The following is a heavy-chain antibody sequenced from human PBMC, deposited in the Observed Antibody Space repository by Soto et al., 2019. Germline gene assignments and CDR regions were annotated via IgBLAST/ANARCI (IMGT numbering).Heavy chain of an antibody. CDR1: GFTFDDYA. J-gene: IGHJ4*02. D-gene: IGHD1-26*01. CDR2: ISWNSGSI. Sequence: EVQLVESGGGLVQPGRSLRLSCAASGFTFDDYAMHWVRQAPGKGLEWVSGISWNSGSIGYADSVKGRFTISRDNAKNSLYLQMNSLRAEDTALYYCAKGHSGSYGGPTPDYWGQGTLVTVSS. V-gene: IGHV3-9*01. CDR3: AKGHSGSYGGPTPDY.